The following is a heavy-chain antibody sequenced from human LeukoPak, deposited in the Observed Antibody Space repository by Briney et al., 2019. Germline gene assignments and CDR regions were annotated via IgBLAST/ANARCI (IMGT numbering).Heavy chain of an antibody. J-gene: IGHJ4*02. D-gene: IGHD6-13*01. CDR3: ARGTAAGSLLFDY. CDR1: GDSVSSNSAA. Sequence: SQTLSLTCAISGDSVSSNSAAWNWIRQSPSGGLEWPGRTYYRSKWYNDYAVSVKSRITINPDTSKNQFSLQLNSVTPEDTAVYCCARGTAAGSLLFDYWGQGTLVTVSS. CDR2: TYYRSKWYN. V-gene: IGHV6-1*01.